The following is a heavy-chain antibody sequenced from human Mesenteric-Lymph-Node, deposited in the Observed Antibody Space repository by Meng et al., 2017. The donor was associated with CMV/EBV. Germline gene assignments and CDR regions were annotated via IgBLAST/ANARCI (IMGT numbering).Heavy chain of an antibody. Sequence: GGSLRLSCAASGFTFSSYSMNWVRQAPGKGLEWVANIKQDGSEKYYVDSVKGRFTISRDNAKNTLYLQLNSLRAEDTAEYYCARALESGYYTGWYFDLWGRGTLVTVSS. CDR2: IKQDGSEK. D-gene: IGHD3-3*01. V-gene: IGHV3-7*01. J-gene: IGHJ2*01. CDR1: GFTFSSYS. CDR3: ARALESGYYTGWYFDL.